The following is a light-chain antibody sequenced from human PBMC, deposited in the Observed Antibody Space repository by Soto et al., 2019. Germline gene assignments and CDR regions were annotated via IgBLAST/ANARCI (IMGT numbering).Light chain of an antibody. CDR2: SNN. CDR1: SSNIGRNT. J-gene: IGLJ2*01. CDR3: AAWDDSLSVV. Sequence: QSVLTQPPSASGTPGQRVTISCSGSSSNIGRNTVNWYQQLPGMAPKLLIYSNNQRPSGVPDRFSGSKSGTSASLAISGLRSEDEADYYCAAWDDSLSVVFGGGTKLTVL. V-gene: IGLV1-44*01.